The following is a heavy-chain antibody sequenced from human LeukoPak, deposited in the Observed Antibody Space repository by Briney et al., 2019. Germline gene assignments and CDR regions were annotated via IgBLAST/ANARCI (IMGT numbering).Heavy chain of an antibody. CDR2: INPSGGST. CDR3: ARSGYGDYVFDY. V-gene: IGHV1-46*01. D-gene: IGHD4-17*01. CDR1: GYTFTSYY. J-gene: IGHJ4*02. Sequence: ASVKVSCKASGYTFTSYYMYWVRQAPGQGLEWMGIINPSGGSTSHAQKFQGRVTMTRDMSTSTVYMELSSLRSEDTAVYYCARSGYGDYVFDYWGQGTLVTVSS.